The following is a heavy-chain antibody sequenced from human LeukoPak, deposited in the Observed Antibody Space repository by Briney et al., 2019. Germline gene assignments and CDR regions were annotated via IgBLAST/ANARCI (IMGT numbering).Heavy chain of an antibody. V-gene: IGHV4-34*01. CDR2: INHSGST. CDR1: GGSFSGYY. D-gene: IGHD3-10*01. CDR3: ARGGKHFTVVRGVTSSPTPHLNNWFDP. Sequence: PSETLSLTCAVYGGSFSGYYWSWIRQPPGKGLEWIGEINHSGSTNYNPSLKSRVTISVDTSKNQFSLKLSSVTAADTAVYYCARGGKHFTVVRGVTSSPTPHLNNWFDPWGQGTLVTVSS. J-gene: IGHJ5*02.